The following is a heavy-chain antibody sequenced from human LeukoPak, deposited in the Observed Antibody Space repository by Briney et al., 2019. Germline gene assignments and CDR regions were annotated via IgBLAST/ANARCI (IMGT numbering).Heavy chain of an antibody. CDR3: AREGKWFGTYYYCMDV. V-gene: IGHV4-59*12. J-gene: IGHJ6*04. Sequence: SETLSLTCRVSGGSIRKYYWTWIRQPPGKGLELIGFISDTGSTHYNPSLNSRVTISVDTSKNQFSLKLTSVTAADTAVYYCAREGKWFGTYYYCMDVWGKGTTVTVSS. CDR2: ISDTGST. D-gene: IGHD3-10*01. CDR1: GGSIRKYY.